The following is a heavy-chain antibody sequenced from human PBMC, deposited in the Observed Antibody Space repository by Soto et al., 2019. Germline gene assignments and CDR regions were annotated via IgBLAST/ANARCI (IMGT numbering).Heavy chain of an antibody. CDR2: ISYDGSNK. D-gene: IGHD3-22*01. J-gene: IGHJ4*02. Sequence: GGSLRLSCAASGFTFSSYAMHWVRQAPGKGLEWVAVISYDGSNKYYADSVKGRFTTSRDNSKNTLYLQMNSLRAEDTAVYYCARDSPHYDSSGYYFDYWGQGTLVTVSS. CDR1: GFTFSSYA. V-gene: IGHV3-30-3*01. CDR3: ARDSPHYDSSGYYFDY.